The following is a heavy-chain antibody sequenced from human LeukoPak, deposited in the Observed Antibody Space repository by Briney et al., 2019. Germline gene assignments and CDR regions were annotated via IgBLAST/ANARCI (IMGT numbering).Heavy chain of an antibody. Sequence: SETLSLTCTVSRGSISSGTYYWSWIRQPAGKGLEWLGRIYTSGTTNYNPSLKSRVTISVDTSKNQFSLKLSSVTAADTAVYYCASLYSGSYSFDYWGQGTLVTVSS. CDR2: IYTSGTT. CDR3: ASLYSGSYSFDY. V-gene: IGHV4-61*02. CDR1: RGSISSGTYY. D-gene: IGHD1-26*01. J-gene: IGHJ4*02.